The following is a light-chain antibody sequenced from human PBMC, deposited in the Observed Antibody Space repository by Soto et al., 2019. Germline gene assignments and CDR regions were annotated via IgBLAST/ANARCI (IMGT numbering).Light chain of an antibody. Sequence: QSALTQPPSASGSPGQSVTISCTGTSSDVGAYNYVSWYQQLPGKAKKLIIYEVSKRPSGVPDRFTGSKSGNTASLTVSGLQAEDEADYYCTSYAGTYSFFYVFGTGTKVTVL. CDR3: TSYAGTYSFFYV. V-gene: IGLV2-8*01. CDR2: EVS. J-gene: IGLJ1*01. CDR1: SSDVGAYNY.